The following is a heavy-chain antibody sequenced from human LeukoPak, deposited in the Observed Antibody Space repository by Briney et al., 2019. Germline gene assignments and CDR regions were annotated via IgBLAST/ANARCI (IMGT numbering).Heavy chain of an antibody. D-gene: IGHD3-22*01. J-gene: IGHJ5*02. CDR3: ARAATMKGWFDP. Sequence: PGGSLRLSCAASGFTFSSYEMNWVRQAPGKGLEWVSKISSSGSSIYYEDSVKGRFTISRDNAKNSLYLQMNSLRDEETAVYYCARAATMKGWFDPWGQGTLVTVSS. CDR1: GFTFSSYE. CDR2: ISSSGSSI. V-gene: IGHV3-48*03.